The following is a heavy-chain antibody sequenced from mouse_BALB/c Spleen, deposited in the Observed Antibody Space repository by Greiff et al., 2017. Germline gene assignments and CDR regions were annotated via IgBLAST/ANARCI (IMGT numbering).Heavy chain of an antibody. D-gene: IGHD2-1*01. CDR2: ILPGSGST. V-gene: IGHV1-9*01. CDR3: ARPYGNYVPYAMDY. CDR1: GYTFSSYW. Sequence: QVQLQQSGAELMKPGASVKISCKATGYTFSSYWIEWVKQRPGHGLEWIGEILPGSGSTNYNEKFKGKATFTADTSSNTAYMQLSSLTSEDSAVYYCARPYGNYVPYAMDYWGQGTSVTVSS. J-gene: IGHJ4*01.